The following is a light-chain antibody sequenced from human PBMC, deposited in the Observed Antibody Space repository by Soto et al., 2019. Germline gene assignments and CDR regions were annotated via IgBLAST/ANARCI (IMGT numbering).Light chain of an antibody. CDR3: QSYDSILRSNWV. CDR1: SSNIGAGYD. V-gene: IGLV1-40*01. Sequence: QSVLTQPPSVSGAPGQRVSISCTGSSSNIGAGYDVHWYQQFPGTAPKLLIYSSNIRPSGVPDRFSGSKSGTSASLAITGLQAEDEADYYCQSYDSILRSNWVFGGGTQLTVL. CDR2: SSN. J-gene: IGLJ3*02.